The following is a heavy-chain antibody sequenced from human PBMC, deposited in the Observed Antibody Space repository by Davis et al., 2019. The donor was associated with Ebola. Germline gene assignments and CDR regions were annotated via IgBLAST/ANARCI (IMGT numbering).Heavy chain of an antibody. CDR3: ASAPRAYYYGMDV. Sequence: SETLSLTCTVSGGSISSGDYYWSWIRQPPGKGLEWIGYSYYSGSTNYNPSLKSRVTISVDTSKNQFSLKLSSVTAADTAVYYCASAPRAYYYGMDVWGQGTTVTVSS. CDR2: SYYSGST. J-gene: IGHJ6*02. CDR1: GGSISSGDYY. V-gene: IGHV4-30-4*01.